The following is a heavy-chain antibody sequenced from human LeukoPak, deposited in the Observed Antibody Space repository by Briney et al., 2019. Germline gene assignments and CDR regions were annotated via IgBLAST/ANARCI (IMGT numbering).Heavy chain of an antibody. CDR2: IISDGSST. J-gene: IGHJ3*02. CDR1: AFTFSTTW. D-gene: IGHD2-2*01. Sequence: GGSLRLSCAASAFTFSTTWMHWVRQAPGKGLVWVSRIISDGSSTTYAGSVKGRFSISRDNAKNSLYLQMNSLRVEDTAVYYCTSRYCTTTNCYSFDNWGQGTLVTVSS. CDR3: TSRYCTTTNCYSFDN. V-gene: IGHV3-74*01.